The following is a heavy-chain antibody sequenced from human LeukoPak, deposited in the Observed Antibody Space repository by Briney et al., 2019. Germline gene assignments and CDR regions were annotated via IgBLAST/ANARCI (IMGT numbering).Heavy chain of an antibody. J-gene: IGHJ4*02. D-gene: IGHD3-16*02. Sequence: ASVRVSSKPSRYTFTIYVISSVRQAPEQRLEWVGWISAYNGNTNYAQKLQGRVTMTTDTSTSTAYMEMRRLRYDDTAVYYCARDYRIVITFGGVIASRDYWGQGTLVTVSS. CDR1: RYTFTIYV. CDR3: ARDYRIVITFGGVIASRDY. V-gene: IGHV1-18*01. CDR2: ISAYNGNT.